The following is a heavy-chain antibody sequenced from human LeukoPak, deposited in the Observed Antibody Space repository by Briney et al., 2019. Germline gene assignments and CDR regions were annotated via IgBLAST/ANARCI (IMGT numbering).Heavy chain of an antibody. CDR2: IYTSGST. J-gene: IGHJ6*02. D-gene: IGHD2-2*01. Sequence: SETLSLTCTVSGGSISSYYWSWIRQPAGKGLEWIGRIYTSGSTNYNPSLKSRVTMSVDTSKNQFSLKLSSVTAADTAVYYCARDRGYCSSTSCSQGFYYYYGMDVWGQGTTVTVSS. CDR3: ARDRGYCSSTSCSQGFYYYYGMDV. V-gene: IGHV4-4*07. CDR1: GGSISSYY.